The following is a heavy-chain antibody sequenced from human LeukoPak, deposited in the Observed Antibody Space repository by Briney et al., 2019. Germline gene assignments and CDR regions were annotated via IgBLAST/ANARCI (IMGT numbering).Heavy chain of an antibody. CDR2: IYYSGST. CDR1: GGSISSYY. Sequence: SETLSLTCTVPGGSISSYYWSWIRQPPGKGLEWIGYIYYSGSTNYNPSLKSRVTISVDTSKNQFSLKLSSVTAADTAVYYCARAPVYSSSWYYFDYWGQGTLVTVSS. V-gene: IGHV4-59*01. J-gene: IGHJ4*02. CDR3: ARAPVYSSSWYYFDY. D-gene: IGHD6-13*01.